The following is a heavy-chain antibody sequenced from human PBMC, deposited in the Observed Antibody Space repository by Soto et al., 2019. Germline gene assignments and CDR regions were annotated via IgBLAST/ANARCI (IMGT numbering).Heavy chain of an antibody. CDR1: GFTFSNAW. D-gene: IGHD2-21*01. J-gene: IGHJ4*02. CDR3: TTENIVVVNRRPRWVY. CDR2: IKSKTDGGTT. V-gene: IGHV3-15*07. Sequence: EVQLVESGGGLVKPGGSLRLSCAASGFTFSNAWMNWVRQAPGKGLEWVGRIKSKTDGGTTDYAAPVKGRFTISRDDSKNTLYLQMNRLKTEDTAVYYCTTENIVVVNRRPRWVYWAQGTLVTVSS.